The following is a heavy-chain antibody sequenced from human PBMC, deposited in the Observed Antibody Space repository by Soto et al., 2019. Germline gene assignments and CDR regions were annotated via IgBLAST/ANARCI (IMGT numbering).Heavy chain of an antibody. CDR3: AHKGGGDRILDY. CDR1: GFSLRTSGVG. Sequence: QITLKESGPTLVKPTQTLTLTCAFSGFSLRTSGVGVGWIRQPPGKALEWLALIYWDGYKHYSPSLKSRLTITEDTSKNQVVLTMTKMDPVETATYYCAHKGGGDRILDYWGQGTLVTVSS. V-gene: IGHV2-5*02. CDR2: IYWDGYK. J-gene: IGHJ4*02. D-gene: IGHD3-16*01.